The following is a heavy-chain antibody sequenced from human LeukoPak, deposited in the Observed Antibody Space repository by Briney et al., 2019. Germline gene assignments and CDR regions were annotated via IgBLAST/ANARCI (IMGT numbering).Heavy chain of an antibody. CDR3: AREVGYCTNGVCQTPYFDY. J-gene: IGHJ4*02. V-gene: IGHV4-59*08. D-gene: IGHD2-8*01. CDR1: GGSISSYY. Sequence: PSETLSLTCTVSGGSISSYYWSWIRQPPGKGLEWIGYIYYSGSTNYNPSLKSRVTISVDTSKNQFSLKLSSVTAADTAVYYCAREVGYCTNGVCQTPYFDYWGQGTLVRVSS. CDR2: IYYSGST.